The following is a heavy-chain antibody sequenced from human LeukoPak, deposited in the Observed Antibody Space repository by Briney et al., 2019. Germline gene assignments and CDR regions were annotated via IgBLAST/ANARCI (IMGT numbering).Heavy chain of an antibody. CDR3: ARVEGNWFDP. Sequence: PSETLSLTCTVSGGSISSYYWSWIRQPPGKGLEWIGYIYYSGSTNYNPSLKSRVTISVDTSKNQFSVKLSSVTAADTAVYYCARVEGNWFDPWGQGTLVTVSS. D-gene: IGHD1-1*01. J-gene: IGHJ5*02. CDR2: IYYSGST. V-gene: IGHV4-59*01. CDR1: GGSISSYY.